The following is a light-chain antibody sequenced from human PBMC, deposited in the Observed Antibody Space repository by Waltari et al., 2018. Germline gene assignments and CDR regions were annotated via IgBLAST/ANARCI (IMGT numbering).Light chain of an antibody. V-gene: IGKV3-20*01. Sequence: EIVLTQSPGTLSLSPGERATLFCRASQPVNFNYVAWYQQVAGQPPRLLIFHTSDRATSIPDRFSGRGSGTDFTLTISRLEPEDFAVYYCQQYGTSVPGVFGGGTKVEI. CDR3: QQYGTSVPGV. CDR2: HTS. CDR1: QPVNFNY. J-gene: IGKJ4*01.